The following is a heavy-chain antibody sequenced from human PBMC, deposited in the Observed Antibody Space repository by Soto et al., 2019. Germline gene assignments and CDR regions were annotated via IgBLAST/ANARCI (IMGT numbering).Heavy chain of an antibody. Sequence: TLSLTCTVSGGSISSYYWSWIRQPPGKGLEWIGYIYYSGSTNYNPSLKSRVTMSVDTSKNQFSLKLSSVTAADTAVYYCARLNRVRSSWWNWFDPWGQGTLVTVSS. J-gene: IGHJ5*02. CDR2: IYYSGST. CDR3: ARLNRVRSSWWNWFDP. CDR1: GGSISSYY. V-gene: IGHV4-59*12. D-gene: IGHD6-13*01.